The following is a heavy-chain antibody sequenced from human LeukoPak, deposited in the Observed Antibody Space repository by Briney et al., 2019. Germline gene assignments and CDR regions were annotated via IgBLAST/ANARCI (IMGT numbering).Heavy chain of an antibody. CDR3: ARGVYIAAAQYGY. J-gene: IGHJ4*02. CDR2: IYYSGTT. V-gene: IGHV4-59*11. Sequence: SETLSLTCSVSPGSISSHYWSWIRQPPGKGLGWIGYIYYSGTTNYNPSLKSRVTISVDTSKNQFSLKLSSVTAADTAVYYCARGVYIAAAQYGYWGQGTLVTVSS. D-gene: IGHD6-13*01. CDR1: PGSISSHY.